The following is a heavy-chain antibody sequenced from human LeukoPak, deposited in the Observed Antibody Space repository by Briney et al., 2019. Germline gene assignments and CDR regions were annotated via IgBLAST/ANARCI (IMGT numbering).Heavy chain of an antibody. CDR3: ASGYYYDSSGYYFPGYFQH. J-gene: IGHJ1*01. CDR2: IYHSGST. D-gene: IGHD3-22*01. CDR1: VYSISSGYY. Sequence: PSETLSLTCAVSVYSISSGYYWGWIRQPPGKGLEWIGSIYHSGSTYYNPSLKSRVTISVDTSKNQFSLKLSSVTAADTAVYYCASGYYYDSSGYYFPGYFQHWGQGTLVTVSS. V-gene: IGHV4-38-2*01.